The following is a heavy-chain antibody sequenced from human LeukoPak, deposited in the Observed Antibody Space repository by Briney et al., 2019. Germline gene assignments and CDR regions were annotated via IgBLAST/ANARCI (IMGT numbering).Heavy chain of an antibody. Sequence: GGSLRLSCAASGFTFSDYWMHWVRQAPGKGLVWVSHINADEDRAAYADSVKGRFTISRDNARNTLYLQMNSLRAEDTAVYYCPRGGPIYCSGDSCYPGDYWGQGTLVTVSS. D-gene: IGHD2-15*01. V-gene: IGHV3-74*01. CDR1: GFTFSDYW. CDR2: INADEDRA. J-gene: IGHJ4*02. CDR3: PRGGPIYCSGDSCYPGDY.